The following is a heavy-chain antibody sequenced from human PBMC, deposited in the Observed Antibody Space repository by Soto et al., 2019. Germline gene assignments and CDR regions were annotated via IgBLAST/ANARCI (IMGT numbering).Heavy chain of an antibody. CDR3: TRVRSGANFQY. D-gene: IGHD3-10*01. CDR1: GATFSGNF. V-gene: IGHV1-2*02. Sequence: QVQLVQSGAEVREPGASVKVSCKPSGATFSGNFFHWVRQAPGQGLEWMGWINPDNGDTNYAQKFQDRVTMTRDTAISTAYMDLNRLRSDDTAVYFCTRVRSGANFQYWGQGTLVTVSS. CDR2: INPDNGDT. J-gene: IGHJ4*02.